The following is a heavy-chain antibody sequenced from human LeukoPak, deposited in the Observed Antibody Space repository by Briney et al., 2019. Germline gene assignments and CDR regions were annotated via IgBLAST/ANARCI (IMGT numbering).Heavy chain of an antibody. J-gene: IGHJ3*02. CDR2: ISSSSSYT. Sequence: PGGSLRLSCAASGFTFSDYYMSWIRQAPGKGLEWVSYISSSSSYTNYADSVKGRFTISRDNAKNSLYLQMNSLRAEDTAVYYCARYPYDSSGYYLDAFDIWGQGTMVTVSS. CDR1: GFTFSDYY. D-gene: IGHD3-22*01. CDR3: ARYPYDSSGYYLDAFDI. V-gene: IGHV3-11*06.